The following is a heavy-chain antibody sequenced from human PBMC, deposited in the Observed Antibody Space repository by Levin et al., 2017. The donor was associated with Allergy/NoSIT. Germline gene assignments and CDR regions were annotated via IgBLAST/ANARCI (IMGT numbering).Heavy chain of an antibody. CDR1: GIDFKNDW. D-gene: IGHD1-1*01. Sequence: QAGGSLRLSCVASGIDFKNDWMHWVRQAPGKGLVWVSRINADASGIVYADSVKGRFTISRDNAKNTVYLQMNSLRVEDTAMYYCARDLPGWVRFDPWGQGTLVTVSS. J-gene: IGHJ5*02. CDR2: INADASGI. V-gene: IGHV3-74*01. CDR3: ARDLPGWVRFDP.